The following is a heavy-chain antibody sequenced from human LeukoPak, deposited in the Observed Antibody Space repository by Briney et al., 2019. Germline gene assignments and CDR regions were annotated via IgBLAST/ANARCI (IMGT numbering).Heavy chain of an antibody. D-gene: IGHD1-26*01. CDR3: AKGDTTWELPHDY. Sequence: PGGPLRLSCEASGFTFSTYPIHWVRQAPGKGLEWVPVISFDGVNTFYADPVKGRFTISRDNSKNTLYLQMNSLRAEDTAVYYCAKGDTTWELPHDYWGQGTLVTVSS. J-gene: IGHJ4*02. V-gene: IGHV3-30*04. CDR2: ISFDGVNT. CDR1: GFTFSTYP.